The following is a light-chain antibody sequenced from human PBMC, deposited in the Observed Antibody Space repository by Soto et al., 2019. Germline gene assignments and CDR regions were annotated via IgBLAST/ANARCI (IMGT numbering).Light chain of an antibody. CDR1: QSIAYR. J-gene: IGKJ1*01. Sequence: DIQMTQSPSTLSASIGDRVTISCRASQSIAYRLAWYQQKPGTAPRLLIYDASSLEGGVPLRFSCSGSGTEFTLTISGLQPYEFAIYHCQQYQSYSWSFGQGTRVEIK. CDR3: QQYQSYSWS. CDR2: DAS. V-gene: IGKV1-5*01.